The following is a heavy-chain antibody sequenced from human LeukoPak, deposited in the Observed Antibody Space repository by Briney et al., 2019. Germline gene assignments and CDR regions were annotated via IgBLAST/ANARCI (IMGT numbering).Heavy chain of an antibody. Sequence: SQTLSLTCTVSGGSISSGDYYWSWIRQPPGKGLEGIGNISYSGSTSYNPSLTSPLTISMDTSKNQISLRLSSVTAADAAVYYCARAVNYDFWSAYYYYMDVWGKGTTVTVSS. D-gene: IGHD3-3*01. CDR1: GGSISSGDYY. CDR2: ISYSGST. J-gene: IGHJ6*03. CDR3: ARAVNYDFWSAYYYYMDV. V-gene: IGHV4-30-4*01.